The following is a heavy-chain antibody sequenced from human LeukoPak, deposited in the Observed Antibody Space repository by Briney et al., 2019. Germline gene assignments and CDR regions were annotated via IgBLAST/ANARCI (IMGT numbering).Heavy chain of an antibody. CDR1: GFTVSSNY. V-gene: IGHV3-53*01. D-gene: IGHD3-16*01. CDR2: IYSGGRT. Sequence: GGSLRISCAASGFTVSSNYMSWVRQAPGKGLEWVSIIYSGGRTYYADSVKGRFTISRDNSKNTLYLQMNSLRAEDTAMHYCARGTSRGYYDFDYWGQGTLVTVSS. J-gene: IGHJ4*02. CDR3: ARGTSRGYYDFDY.